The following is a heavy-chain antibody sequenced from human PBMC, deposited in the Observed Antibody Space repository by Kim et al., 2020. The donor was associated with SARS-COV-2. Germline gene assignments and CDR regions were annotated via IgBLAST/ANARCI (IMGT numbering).Heavy chain of an antibody. V-gene: IGHV4-39*01. D-gene: IGHD3-10*01. Sequence: TPSLKSRVTISVDTSKNQFSLKLSSVTAADTAVYYCAVLWFGEGVPYFDYWGQGTLVTVSS. CDR3: AVLWFGEGVPYFDY. J-gene: IGHJ4*02.